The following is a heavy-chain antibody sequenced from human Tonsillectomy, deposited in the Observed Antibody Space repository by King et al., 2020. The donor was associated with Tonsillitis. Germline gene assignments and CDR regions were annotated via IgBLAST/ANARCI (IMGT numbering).Heavy chain of an antibody. CDR2: IYYSGST. CDR3: ARTYSSGWYRWFDP. D-gene: IGHD6-19*01. Sequence: QLQLQESGPGLVKPSETLSLTCTVSGGSIGSYYWSWIRQPPGEGLEWIGYIYYSGSTNYNPSLKSRVTISVDTSKNQFSLKLSSVTAADTAVYYCARTYSSGWYRWFDPWGQGTLVTVSS. J-gene: IGHJ5*02. CDR1: GGSIGSYY. V-gene: IGHV4-59*08.